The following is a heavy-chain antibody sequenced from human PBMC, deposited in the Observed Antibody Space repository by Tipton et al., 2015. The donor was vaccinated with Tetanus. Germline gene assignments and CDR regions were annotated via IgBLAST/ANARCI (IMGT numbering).Heavy chain of an antibody. Sequence: TLSLTCSVSNGSISSGGYYWSWIRQYPGKGLEWIGYMFYNGDAFYNPSLKSRLAMSLDASKNLFSLNLTSVTAADTAVYYCARVDPFDGRGYGGAFDIWGHGAMVTVSS. CDR1: NGSISSGGYY. CDR3: ARVDPFDGRGYGGAFDI. V-gene: IGHV4-31*03. J-gene: IGHJ3*02. D-gene: IGHD3-22*01. CDR2: MFYNGDA.